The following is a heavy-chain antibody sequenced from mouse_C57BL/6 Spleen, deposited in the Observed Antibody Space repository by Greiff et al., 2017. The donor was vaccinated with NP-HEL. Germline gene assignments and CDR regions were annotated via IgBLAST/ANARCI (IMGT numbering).Heavy chain of an antibody. CDR1: GYTFTSYW. J-gene: IGHJ4*01. V-gene: IGHV1-55*01. Sequence: QVQLKQPGAELVKPGASVKMSCKASGYTFTSYWITWVKQRPGQGLEWIGDIYPGSGSTNYNEKFKSKATLTVDTSSSTAYMQLSSLTSEDSAVYYCARKGPTVVEDYAMDYWGQGTSVTVSS. CDR3: ARKGPTVVEDYAMDY. CDR2: IYPGSGST. D-gene: IGHD1-1*01.